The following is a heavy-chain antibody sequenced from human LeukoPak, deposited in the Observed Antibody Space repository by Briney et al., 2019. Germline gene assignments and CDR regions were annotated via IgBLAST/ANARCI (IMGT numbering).Heavy chain of an antibody. CDR3: AREGYGSGSNFDY. D-gene: IGHD3-10*01. V-gene: IGHV1-2*02. Sequence: XXXGWINPNSGGTNYAQKFQGRVTMTRDTSISTAYMELSRLRSDDTAVYYCAREGYGSGSNFDYWGQGTLVTVSS. CDR2: INPNSGGT. J-gene: IGHJ4*02.